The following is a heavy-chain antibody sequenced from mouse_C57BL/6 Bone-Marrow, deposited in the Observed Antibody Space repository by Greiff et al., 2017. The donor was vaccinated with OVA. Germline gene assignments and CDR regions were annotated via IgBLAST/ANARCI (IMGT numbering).Heavy chain of an antibody. CDR1: GYSITSGYY. D-gene: IGHD1-1*01. V-gene: IGHV3-6*01. CDR3: ARDPYYYGSRCFDY. J-gene: IGHJ2*01. CDR2: ISYDGSN. Sequence: EVQVVESGPGLVKPSQSLSLTCSVTGYSITSGYYWNWIRQSPGNKLEWMGYISYDGSNNYNPSLKNRISITRDTSKNQFFLKLNSVTTEDTATYYCARDPYYYGSRCFDYWGQGTTLTVSS.